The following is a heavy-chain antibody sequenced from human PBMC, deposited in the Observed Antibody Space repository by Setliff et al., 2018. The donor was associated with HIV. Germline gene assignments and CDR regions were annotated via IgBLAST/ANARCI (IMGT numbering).Heavy chain of an antibody. J-gene: IGHJ4*02. CDR2: ISYDGTSK. Sequence: GGSLRLSCAASGLTFSTHGMHWVRQAPGKGLEWVAIISYDGTSKHYADSVKGRFTISRDNSKNTLYLHMNNLRGDDTAVYYCAKGCGGAGFCYYADYWGQGTVVTVSS. V-gene: IGHV3-30*18. D-gene: IGHD2-21*01. CDR1: GLTFSTHG. CDR3: AKGCGGAGFCYYADY.